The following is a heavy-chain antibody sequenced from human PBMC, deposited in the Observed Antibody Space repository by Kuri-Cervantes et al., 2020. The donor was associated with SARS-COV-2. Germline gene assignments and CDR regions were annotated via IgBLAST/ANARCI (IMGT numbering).Heavy chain of an antibody. CDR2: ISYDGSNK. V-gene: IGHV3-30*03. Sequence: GGSLRLSCAASGFTFSSYGMHWVRQAPGKGLEWVAVISYDGSNKYYADSAKGRFTISRDNSKNTLYLQMNSLRAEDTAVYYCARSRGYCSSTSCFYYYGMDVWGQGTTVTVSS. D-gene: IGHD2-2*01. CDR1: GFTFSSYG. CDR3: ARSRGYCSSTSCFYYYGMDV. J-gene: IGHJ6*02.